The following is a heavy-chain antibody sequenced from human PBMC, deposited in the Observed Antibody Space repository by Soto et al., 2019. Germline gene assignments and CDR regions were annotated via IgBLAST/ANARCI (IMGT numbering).Heavy chain of an antibody. CDR1: GGSFSGYY. V-gene: IGHV4-34*01. J-gene: IGHJ5*02. CDR2: INHSGST. D-gene: IGHD3-10*01. Sequence: PSETLSLTCAVYGGSFSGYYWSWIRQPPGKGLEWIGEINHSGSTNYNPSLKSRVTISVDTSKNQFSLKLSSVTAADTAVYYCARGLTMPDFDPWGQGTLVTVSS. CDR3: ARGLTMPDFDP.